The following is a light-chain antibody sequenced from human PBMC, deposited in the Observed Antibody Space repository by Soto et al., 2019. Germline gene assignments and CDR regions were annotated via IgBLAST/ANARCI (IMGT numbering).Light chain of an antibody. CDR1: QSVSSNY. J-gene: IGKJ2*01. CDR2: GAS. Sequence: EIVLTQSPGTLSLSPGERATLSCRASQSVSSNYLAWYQQKPGQAPRLLIYGASSRATGIPDRFSGSGSGTDFTLTISRLEPEDCAVYYCQQYGSSPVTFGQGTKLEIK. CDR3: QQYGSSPVT. V-gene: IGKV3-20*01.